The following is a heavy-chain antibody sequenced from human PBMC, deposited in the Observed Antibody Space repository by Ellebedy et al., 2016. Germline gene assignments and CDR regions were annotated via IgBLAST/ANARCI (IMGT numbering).Heavy chain of an antibody. CDR2: IKNKTEGGTT. Sequence: GESLKISCSGSGFTFRSAWMSWVRQAPGKGLEWVGRIKNKTEGGTTHYAVPVKGRFTISRDDSKNTLYLQMTGLKTEDTAVYFCTTFGILWGQGTLVTVSS. J-gene: IGHJ4*02. D-gene: IGHD3-16*01. CDR1: GFTFRSAW. CDR3: TTFGIL. V-gene: IGHV3-15*01.